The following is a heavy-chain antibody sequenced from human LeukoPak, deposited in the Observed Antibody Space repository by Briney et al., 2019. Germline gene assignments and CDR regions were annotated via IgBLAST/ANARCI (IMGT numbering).Heavy chain of an antibody. CDR1: GGTFSSYA. J-gene: IGHJ4*02. V-gene: IGHV1-69*04. CDR2: IIPILGIA. D-gene: IGHD3-22*01. CDR3: ARERFDSSGNYFHY. Sequence: SVKVSCKASGGTFSSYAISWVRQAPGQGLEWMGRIIPILGIANYAQKFQGRVTITADKSTSTAYMELSSLRSEDTAVYYCARERFDSSGNYFHYRGQGTLVTVSS.